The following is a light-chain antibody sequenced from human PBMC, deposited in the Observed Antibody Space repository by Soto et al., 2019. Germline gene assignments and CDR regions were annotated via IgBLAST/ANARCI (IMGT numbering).Light chain of an antibody. Sequence: DIQMPQSPSSVSASVGDRVTITCRASQGISSRLAWYQQKPGKAPNLLIYAASRLQSGVPSRFSGTGSGTDFTLTISSLQPEDFAIYYCQQAASFPLTFGGGTKVEVK. CDR3: QQAASFPLT. CDR2: AAS. V-gene: IGKV1-12*01. J-gene: IGKJ4*01. CDR1: QGISSR.